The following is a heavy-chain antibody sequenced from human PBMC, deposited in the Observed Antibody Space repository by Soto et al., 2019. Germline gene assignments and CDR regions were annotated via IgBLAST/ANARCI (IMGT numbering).Heavy chain of an antibody. D-gene: IGHD2-2*02. Sequence: GGSLRLSCAAFGFDFNKYAMTWVRQAPGKGLQWVSSITSNGDSTYYADSVRGRFTTSRDNSKNTLYLQMNSLRADDTAVFYCAKDSPSYTTSPFYFDSWGQGTLVTVSS. V-gene: IGHV3-23*01. CDR3: AKDSPSYTTSPFYFDS. J-gene: IGHJ4*02. CDR2: ITSNGDST. CDR1: GFDFNKYA.